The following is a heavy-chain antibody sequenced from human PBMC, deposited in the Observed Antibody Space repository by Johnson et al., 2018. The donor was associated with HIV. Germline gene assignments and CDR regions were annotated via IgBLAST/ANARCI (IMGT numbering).Heavy chain of an antibody. V-gene: IGHV3-66*01. Sequence: MPLVESGGGLAQPGASLRLSCPALGFTFSDYYMSWIRQAPGKGLEWVSVIYSGGSTYYADSVKGRFTISRDNSKNTLYLQMNSLRAEDTAVYYCARDRKWVAARSGDAFDIWGQGTMVTVSS. J-gene: IGHJ3*02. CDR1: GFTFSDYY. D-gene: IGHD6-6*01. CDR2: IYSGGST. CDR3: ARDRKWVAARSGDAFDI.